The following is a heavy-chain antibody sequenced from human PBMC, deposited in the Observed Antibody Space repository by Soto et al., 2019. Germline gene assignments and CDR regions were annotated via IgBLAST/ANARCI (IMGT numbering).Heavy chain of an antibody. J-gene: IGHJ6*02. V-gene: IGHV4-39*01. D-gene: IGHD3-3*02. CDR2: IYYSGST. CDR3: ARLSTYQRDREGYQYYDLDV. CDR1: GGSISSSSYY. Sequence: LSLTCTVSGGSISSSSYYWGWIRQPPGKGLEWIGSIYYSGSTYYNPSLKSRVTISVDTSKNQFSLKLNSVTAADTAVYYCARLSTYQRDREGYQYYDLDVSGPGTTLTLSS.